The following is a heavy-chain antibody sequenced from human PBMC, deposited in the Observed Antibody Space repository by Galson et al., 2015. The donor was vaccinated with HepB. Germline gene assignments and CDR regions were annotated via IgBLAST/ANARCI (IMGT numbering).Heavy chain of an antibody. V-gene: IGHV1-18*04. CDR1: GYTFTSYG. Sequence: SVKVSCKASGYTFTSYGISWVRQAPGQGLEWMGWISAYNGNTNYAQKLQGRVTMTTDTSTSTAYMELRSLRSDDTAVYYCASPTYGDPGRSYYYGMDVWGQGTTVTVSS. CDR3: ASPTYGDPGRSYYYGMDV. CDR2: ISAYNGNT. J-gene: IGHJ6*02. D-gene: IGHD4-17*01.